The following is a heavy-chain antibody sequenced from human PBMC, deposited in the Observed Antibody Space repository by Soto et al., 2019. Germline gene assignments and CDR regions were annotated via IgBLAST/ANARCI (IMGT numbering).Heavy chain of an antibody. J-gene: IGHJ3*02. D-gene: IGHD3-16*01. V-gene: IGHV3-33*01. Sequence: GGSLRLSCAASGFTFSSYGMHWVRQAPGKGLEWVAVIWYDGSNKYYADSVKGRFTISRDNSKNTLYLQMNSLRAEDTAVYYCARDPITTIADLPAFDIWGQGTMVTVSS. CDR2: IWYDGSNK. CDR3: ARDPITTIADLPAFDI. CDR1: GFTFSSYG.